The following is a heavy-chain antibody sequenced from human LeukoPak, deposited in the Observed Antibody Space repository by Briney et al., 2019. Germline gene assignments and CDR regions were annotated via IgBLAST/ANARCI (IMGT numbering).Heavy chain of an antibody. CDR2: ISGSGGST. CDR3: AEYIVGVAAAPNGGYFDY. V-gene: IGHV3-23*01. J-gene: IGHJ4*02. Sequence: TGGSLRLSCAASGFTFSSYAMSWVRQAPGKGLEWVSAISGSGGSTYYADSVKGRFTISRDNSKNTLYLQMNSLRAEDTAVYYCAEYIVGVAAAPNGGYFDYWGQGTLVTVSS. D-gene: IGHD6-13*01. CDR1: GFTFSSYA.